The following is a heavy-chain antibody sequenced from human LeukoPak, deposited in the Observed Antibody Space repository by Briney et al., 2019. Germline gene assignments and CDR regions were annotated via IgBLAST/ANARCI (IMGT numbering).Heavy chain of an antibody. CDR2: ISGSSSTI. J-gene: IGHJ6*02. CDR1: GFTFSDYY. Sequence: GSLRLSCAASGFTFSDYYMSWIRQAPGKGLEWVSYISGSSSTIYNTDSVKGRFTISRDNAKNSLYLQMNSLRAEDTAVYYCARSSYNGLDVWGQGTTVTVSS. CDR3: ARSSYNGLDV. V-gene: IGHV3-11*01. D-gene: IGHD5/OR15-5a*01.